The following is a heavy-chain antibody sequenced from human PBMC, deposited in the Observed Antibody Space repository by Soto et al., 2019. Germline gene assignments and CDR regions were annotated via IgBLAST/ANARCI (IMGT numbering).Heavy chain of an antibody. D-gene: IGHD4-17*01. V-gene: IGHV4-59*01. CDR1: GGSISSYY. J-gene: IGHJ6*02. CDR2: IYYSGSP. Sequence: QVQLQESGPGLVKPSETLSLTCTVSGGSISSYYWSWIRQPPGKGLEWIGYIYYSGSPNYNPALKSRVTISVDTSKNQFSLKLSSVTAADTAVYYWARDHPTYYYGMDVWGQGTTVTVSS. CDR3: ARDHPTYYYGMDV.